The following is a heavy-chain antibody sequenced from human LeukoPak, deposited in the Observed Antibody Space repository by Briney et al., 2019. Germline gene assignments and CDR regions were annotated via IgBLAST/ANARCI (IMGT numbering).Heavy chain of an antibody. J-gene: IGHJ6*02. CDR1: GGTFSSYA. CDR3: ARARRDPYYYYGMDV. Sequence: ASVKVSCKASGGTFSSYAISWVRQAPGQGLEWMGRIIPIFGIANYARKFQGRVTITADKSTSTAYMELSSLRSEDTAVYYCARARRDPYYYYGMDVWGQGTTVTVSS. V-gene: IGHV1-69*04. CDR2: IIPIFGIA.